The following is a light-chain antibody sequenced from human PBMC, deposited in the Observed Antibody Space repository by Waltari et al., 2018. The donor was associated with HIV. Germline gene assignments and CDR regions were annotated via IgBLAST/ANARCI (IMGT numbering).Light chain of an antibody. J-gene: IGLJ2*01. CDR2: DVS. Sequence: QSALTQPASVSGSPGQSITISCTATSSDVGGYNYVSWVQQHPGQAPNLMIYDVSNRPSGVSNRFSGSKSGNTASLTISGLQAEDEADYYCSSYTSSSALYVVFGGGTKLTVL. CDR1: SSDVGGYNY. V-gene: IGLV2-14*03. CDR3: SSYTSSSALYVV.